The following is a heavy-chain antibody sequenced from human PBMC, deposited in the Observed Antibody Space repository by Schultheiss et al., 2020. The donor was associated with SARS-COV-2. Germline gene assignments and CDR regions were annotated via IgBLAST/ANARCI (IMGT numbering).Heavy chain of an antibody. V-gene: IGHV5-51*01. CDR2: TYPGDSDT. J-gene: IGHJ4*02. Sequence: GGSLRLSCKSSGYSFTSYWIAWVRQLPGKGLEWMGITYPGDSDTRYSPSFQGQVTISADKSISTAYLQWSSLKASDTAMYYCARHSRGYDSSGYYPDYWGQGTLVTVSS. D-gene: IGHD3-22*01. CDR3: ARHSRGYDSSGYYPDY. CDR1: GYSFTSYW.